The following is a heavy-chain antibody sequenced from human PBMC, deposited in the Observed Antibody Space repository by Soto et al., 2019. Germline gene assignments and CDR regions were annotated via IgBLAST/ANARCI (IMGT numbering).Heavy chain of an antibody. CDR1: GFTFDNYG. D-gene: IGHD4-17*01. V-gene: IGHV3-33*01. Sequence: QVHLVESGGGVVQPGKSLRLPCAASGFTFDNYGMLWVRQAPGKGLEWVALISYDDSYRYYTNSVRGRFTISRDNSKNMVFLHMNSLQGDDTAVYYCAGGDYGDSIDFWGQGTLVTVSS. J-gene: IGHJ4*02. CDR3: AGGDYGDSIDF. CDR2: ISYDDSYR.